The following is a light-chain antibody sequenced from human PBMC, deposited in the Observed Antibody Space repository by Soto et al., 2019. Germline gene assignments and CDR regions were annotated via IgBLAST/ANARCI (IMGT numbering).Light chain of an antibody. Sequence: QSALTQPASVSGSPGQSITISCTGTSSDVGGYDYVSWYQQLPGKAPKLLNYDVNNRPSGVSHRFSGSKSGNTASLTISGLQAEDEADYYCSSYTGSSTFVFGTGTKLTVL. V-gene: IGLV2-14*01. J-gene: IGLJ1*01. CDR2: DVN. CDR3: SSYTGSSTFV. CDR1: SSDVGGYDY.